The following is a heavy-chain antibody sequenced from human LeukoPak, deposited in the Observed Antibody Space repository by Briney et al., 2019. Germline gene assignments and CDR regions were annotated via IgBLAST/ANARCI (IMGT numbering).Heavy chain of an antibody. J-gene: IGHJ5*02. CDR3: ARGSAWFDP. V-gene: IGHV3-48*03. CDR1: GFTFSSYE. CDR2: ISSSGSTI. Sequence: GGSLRLSCAASGFTFSSYEMNWVRQAPGKGLEWVSYISSSGSTIYYADSVKGRFTISRDNAKNSLYLQMNGLRAEDTAVYYCARGSAWFDPWGQGTLVTVSS.